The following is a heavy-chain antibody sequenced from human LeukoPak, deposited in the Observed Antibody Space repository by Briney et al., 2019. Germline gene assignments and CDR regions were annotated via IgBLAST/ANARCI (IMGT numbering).Heavy chain of an antibody. CDR3: AELGITMIGGV. CDR2: IKQDGSET. V-gene: IGHV3-7*01. J-gene: IGHJ6*04. Sequence: GGSLRLSCAASGFTFSNYWMSWVRQAPGKGLEWVANIKQDGSETYYVDSVKGRFIISRDNFKNTLYLQMNSLRAEDTAVYYCAELGITMIGGVWGKGTTVTISS. D-gene: IGHD3-10*02. CDR1: GFTFSNYW.